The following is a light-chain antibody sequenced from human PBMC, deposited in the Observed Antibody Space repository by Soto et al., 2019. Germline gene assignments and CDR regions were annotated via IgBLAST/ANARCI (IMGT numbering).Light chain of an antibody. CDR2: EVS. CDR1: SSDVGGYND. CDR3: SSYTGSSTHYV. J-gene: IGLJ1*01. Sequence: QSALTQPASVSGSPGQSITISCTGTSSDVGGYNDVSWYQQHPGKAPKLMIYEVSNRPSGVSNRFSGSKSGNTASLTISGLQAEDADDYYCSSYTGSSTHYVFGAGTKVTVL. V-gene: IGLV2-14*01.